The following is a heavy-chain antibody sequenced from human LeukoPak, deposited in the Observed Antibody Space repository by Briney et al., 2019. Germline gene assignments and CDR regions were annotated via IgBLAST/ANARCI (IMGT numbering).Heavy chain of an antibody. CDR1: GFTFSTYS. CDR2: ITGSSSTI. Sequence: GGSLRLSCAAPGFTFSTYSMNGVRQAPGKGLEWISYITGSSSTIYYADSVKGRFTISRDNAKNSLYLQMNSLRAEDTAVYYCARPLRSSGYHCFDYWGQGTLVTVSS. CDR3: ARPLRSSGYHCFDY. V-gene: IGHV3-48*01. J-gene: IGHJ4*02. D-gene: IGHD3-22*01.